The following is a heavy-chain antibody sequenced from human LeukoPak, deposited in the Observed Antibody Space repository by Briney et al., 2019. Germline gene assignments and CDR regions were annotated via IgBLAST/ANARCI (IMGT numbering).Heavy chain of an antibody. Sequence: ASVKVSCKASGYTFTGYYMHWVRQAPGQGLEWMGWINPNSGGTNYAQKFQGRVTMTRNTSISTAYMELSSLRSEDTAVYYCALTIRRTWDYWGQGTLVTVSS. CDR3: ALTIRRTWDY. J-gene: IGHJ4*02. CDR1: GYTFTGYY. D-gene: IGHD3-10*01. CDR2: INPNSGGT. V-gene: IGHV1-2*02.